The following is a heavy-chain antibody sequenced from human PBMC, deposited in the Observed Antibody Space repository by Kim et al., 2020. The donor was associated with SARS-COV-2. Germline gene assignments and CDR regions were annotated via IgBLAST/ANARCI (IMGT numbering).Heavy chain of an antibody. V-gene: IGHV1-3*01. Sequence: ASVKVSCKASGYTFTSYAMHWVRQAPGQRLEWMGWINAGNGNTKYSQKFQGRVTITRVTSASTAYMELSSLRSEDTAVYYCARDLGFGEFPEPLFDYWGQGTLVTVSS. CDR1: GYTFTSYA. D-gene: IGHD3-10*01. CDR2: INAGNGNT. J-gene: IGHJ4*02. CDR3: ARDLGFGEFPEPLFDY.